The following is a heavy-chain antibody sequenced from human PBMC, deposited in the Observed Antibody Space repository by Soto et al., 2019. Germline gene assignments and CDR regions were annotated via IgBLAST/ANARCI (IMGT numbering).Heavy chain of an antibody. CDR2: IYYSGST. CDR1: GGSVSSVTYY. J-gene: IGHJ5*02. Sequence: QVQLQESGPRLVKPSETLSLTCTVSGGSVSSVTYYWSWIRQPPGKGLEWIGYIYYSGSTNYNPSLKSRVTTSIDTSRNQFSLKLNSVTAADTAVYYCAREGRYGDPGFDPWGQGTLVTVSS. CDR3: AREGRYGDPGFDP. V-gene: IGHV4-61*01. D-gene: IGHD4-17*01.